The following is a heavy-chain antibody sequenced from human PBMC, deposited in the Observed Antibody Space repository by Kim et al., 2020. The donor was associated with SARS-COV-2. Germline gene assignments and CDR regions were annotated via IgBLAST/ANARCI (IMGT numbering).Heavy chain of an antibody. CDR1: GFTFDDYA. D-gene: IGHD6-13*01. CDR2: ISWNSGSI. Sequence: GGSLRLSCAASGFTFDDYAMHWVRQAPGKGLEWVSGISWNSGSIGYADSVKGRFTISRDNAKNSLYLQMNSLRAEDTALYYCAKGRGQQLVLVAFDIWGQGTMVTVSS. CDR3: AKGRGQQLVLVAFDI. V-gene: IGHV3-9*01. J-gene: IGHJ3*02.